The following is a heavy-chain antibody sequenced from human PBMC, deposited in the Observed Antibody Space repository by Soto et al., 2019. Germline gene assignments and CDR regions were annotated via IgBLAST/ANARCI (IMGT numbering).Heavy chain of an antibody. Sequence: GESLKISCKGSGYSFTSYWIGWVRQMPGKGLEWMGIIYPGDSDTRYSPSFQGQVTISADKSISTAYLQWSSLKASDTAMYYCARQDYDYIWGSYRPDYYYYMEVWGKGTTVTVSS. V-gene: IGHV5-51*01. CDR1: GYSFTSYW. CDR2: IYPGDSDT. D-gene: IGHD3-16*02. J-gene: IGHJ6*03. CDR3: ARQDYDYIWGSYRPDYYYYMEV.